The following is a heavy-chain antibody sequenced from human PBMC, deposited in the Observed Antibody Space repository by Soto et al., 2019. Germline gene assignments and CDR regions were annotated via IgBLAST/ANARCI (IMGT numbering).Heavy chain of an antibody. CDR1: GFTFDDYA. CDR2: SSWDGGST. Sequence: EVQLVESGGVVVQPGGSLRLSCAASGFTFDDYAMHWVRQAPGKGLEWVSLSSWDGGSTYYADSVKGRFTISRDNSKHSLYLQMNSLRAEDTALYYCAKDRAYCGGDCYSDYGMDVWGQGTTVTVSS. D-gene: IGHD2-21*02. V-gene: IGHV3-43D*04. J-gene: IGHJ6*02. CDR3: AKDRAYCGGDCYSDYGMDV.